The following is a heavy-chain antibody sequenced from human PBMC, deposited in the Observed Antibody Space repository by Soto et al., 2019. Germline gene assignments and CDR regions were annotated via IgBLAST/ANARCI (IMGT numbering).Heavy chain of an antibody. CDR1: GFIFSSYW. CDR2: INGDGRNT. J-gene: IGHJ4*02. CDR3: AKDSNVWGSYRYTDY. D-gene: IGHD3-16*02. V-gene: IGHV3-74*01. Sequence: PXGSLRLYCSAAGFIFSSYWMHRVRQAPGKEPVWVGRINGDGRNTRYTDSVKGRFTISRDNAKNTLYLQMDSLRAEDTAVYYCAKDSNVWGSYRYTDYWGQGTLVTVSS.